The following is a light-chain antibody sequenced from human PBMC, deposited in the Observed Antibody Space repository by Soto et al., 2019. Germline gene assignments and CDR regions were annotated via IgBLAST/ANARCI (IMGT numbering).Light chain of an antibody. Sequence: IALTQSPGTLSLSPGERATLSCRASQSVSSSYLAWYQQKPGQAPRLLIYGASNRATGIPARFSGSGSGTDFTLSISRLEPEDFAVYYCQQYGTSPLTFGGGTKVEIK. CDR3: QQYGTSPLT. CDR1: QSVSSSY. J-gene: IGKJ4*01. V-gene: IGKV3-20*01. CDR2: GAS.